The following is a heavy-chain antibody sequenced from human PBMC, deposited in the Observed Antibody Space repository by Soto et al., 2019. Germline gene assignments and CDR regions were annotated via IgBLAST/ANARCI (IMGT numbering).Heavy chain of an antibody. V-gene: IGHV3-48*03. Sequence: PRLSCAASGLTFSSYEMNWVRQAPGKGLEWVSYISSSGSTIYYADSVKGRFTISRDNAKNSLYLQMNSLRAEDTAVYYCARDHKGGYYYYGMDVWGQGXTVTVYS. CDR1: GLTFSSYE. CDR2: ISSSGSTI. CDR3: ARDHKGGYYYYGMDV. J-gene: IGHJ6*02.